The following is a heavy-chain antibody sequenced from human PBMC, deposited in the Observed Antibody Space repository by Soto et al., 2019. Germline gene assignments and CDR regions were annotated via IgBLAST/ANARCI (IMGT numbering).Heavy chain of an antibody. CDR1: GVSFSGYY. CDR2: INHSGST. V-gene: IGHV4-34*01. CDR3: TRLLERTTNGVGGDTFDF. Sequence: PSELLSLTCAVYGVSFSGYYWPWIRQPPGTGLEWIGEINHSGSTNYNPSLKSRVTISVDTSKNQFSLKLSSVTAADTAVYYCTRLLERTTNGVGGDTFDFWGQGTMVTVSS. D-gene: IGHD2-8*01. J-gene: IGHJ3*01.